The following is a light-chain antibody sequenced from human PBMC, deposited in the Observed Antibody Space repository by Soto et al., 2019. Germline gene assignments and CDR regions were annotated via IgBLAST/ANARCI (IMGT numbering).Light chain of an antibody. Sequence: DIQMTQSPSSLSASVGDRVTITCRASHDISNHLNWYQQKLGTAPKLLIYDASDLETGGPSRFSGSGSGTDFTFTISSLQPEDFATYFCQQYDNLEVTFGGGTKVEV. V-gene: IGKV1-33*01. CDR1: HDISNH. CDR2: DAS. J-gene: IGKJ4*01. CDR3: QQYDNLEVT.